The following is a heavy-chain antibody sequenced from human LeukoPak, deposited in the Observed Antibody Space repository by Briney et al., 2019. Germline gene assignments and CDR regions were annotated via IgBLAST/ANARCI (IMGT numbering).Heavy chain of an antibody. J-gene: IGHJ4*02. CDR1: GFTFGNYA. Sequence: GGSLRLSCAASGFTFGNYAMTWVRQTPGKGLEWVSAISASGGNTYYADSVRGRLTISRDNSKNTLYLQMNSLRAEDTAVYYCAKRGTGSAGLYNFDSWGQGTLVTVSS. CDR2: ISASGGNT. V-gene: IGHV3-23*01. CDR3: AKRGTGSAGLYNFDS. D-gene: IGHD3-10*01.